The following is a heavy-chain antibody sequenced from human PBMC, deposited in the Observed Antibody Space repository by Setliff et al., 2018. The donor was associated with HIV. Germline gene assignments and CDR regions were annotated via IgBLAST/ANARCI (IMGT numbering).Heavy chain of an antibody. CDR2: IFYSGST. CDR3: ASAGSGTRAPPRY. Sequence: KTSETLSLTCTVSGGSIGSGSYYWSWIRQPPGEGLEWIGYIFYSGSTNYNPSLKSRVTISLDTSKNQFSLKLTSVTAADTAVYYCASAGSGTRAPPRYWGQGTLVTVSS. J-gene: IGHJ4*02. V-gene: IGHV4-61*01. CDR1: GGSIGSGSYY. D-gene: IGHD1-1*01.